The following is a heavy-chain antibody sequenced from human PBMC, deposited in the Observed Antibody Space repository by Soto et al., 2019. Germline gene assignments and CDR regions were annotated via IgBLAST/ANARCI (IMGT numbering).Heavy chain of an antibody. D-gene: IGHD1-26*01. CDR3: ARVSQTPYMWGFDS. V-gene: IGHV4-34*01. CDR2: ITHIGTT. CDR1: GGSLRGHN. Sequence: QVQLQEWGAGLLKPSETLSLTCAVSGGSLRGHNWTWIPQPHGKGPVWIGEITHIGTTSYNPALKSRVSTSLDPSETLVSLQLTSVTAAATAVYYCARVSQTPYMWGFDSSAQGALVTVS. J-gene: IGHJ5*01.